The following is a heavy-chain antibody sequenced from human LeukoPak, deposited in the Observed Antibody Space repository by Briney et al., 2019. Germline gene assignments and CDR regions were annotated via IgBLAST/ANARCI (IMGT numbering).Heavy chain of an antibody. Sequence: ASVKVSCKASGYTFSSYGINWVRQAPGQGLEWMGWISAYNGNTNFAQKLQGRVTMTTDTSTSTAYMELRSLRSDDTAVYYCARRSTYYDILTGSNSKYYYYYMDVWGKGTTVTVSS. V-gene: IGHV1-18*01. CDR2: ISAYNGNT. CDR3: ARRSTYYDILTGSNSKYYYYYMDV. J-gene: IGHJ6*03. CDR1: GYTFSSYG. D-gene: IGHD3-9*01.